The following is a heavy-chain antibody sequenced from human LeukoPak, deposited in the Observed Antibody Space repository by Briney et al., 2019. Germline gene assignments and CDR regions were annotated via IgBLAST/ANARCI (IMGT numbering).Heavy chain of an antibody. CDR3: ARDRAVSWLDS. CDR1: GLTFTSHG. D-gene: IGHD3-10*01. V-gene: IGHV3-33*05. Sequence: GGSLRLSCAASGLTFTSHGFHWVRQAPGRGLEWLTYISLDGSRKSYADSVKGRFTFSRDDSKNTLYLEMNSLRAEDTATYYCARDRAVSWLDSWGLGTLVTVSS. J-gene: IGHJ5*01. CDR2: ISLDGSRK.